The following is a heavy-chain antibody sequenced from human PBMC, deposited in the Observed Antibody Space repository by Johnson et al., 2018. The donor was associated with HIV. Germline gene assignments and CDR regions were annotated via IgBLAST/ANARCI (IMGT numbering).Heavy chain of an antibody. D-gene: IGHD3-16*02. V-gene: IGHV3-66*01. CDR2: IYSGGST. J-gene: IGHJ3*02. CDR1: GFTFDDYT. CDR3: ARGGGYTPGSLDI. Sequence: VQLVESGGGLVKPGGSLRLSCAASGFTFDDYTMHWVRQAPGKGLEWVSIIYSGGSTYYADSVKGRFTISRDNSKNTLYLQMNSLRAEDTAVYYCARGGGYTPGSLDIWGQGTLVTVSS.